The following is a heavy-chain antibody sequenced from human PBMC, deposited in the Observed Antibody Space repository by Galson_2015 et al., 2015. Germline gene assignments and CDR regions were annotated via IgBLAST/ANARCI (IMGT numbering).Heavy chain of an antibody. Sequence: SLRLSCAASGFTFDDYAMHWVRQAPGKGLEWVSGISWNSGSIGYADSVKGRFTISRDNAKNSLYLQMNSLRAEDTALYYCALEGGSGGFDYWGQGTLVTVSS. V-gene: IGHV3-9*01. CDR1: GFTFDDYA. CDR3: ALEGGSGGFDY. D-gene: IGHD3-10*01. CDR2: ISWNSGSI. J-gene: IGHJ4*02.